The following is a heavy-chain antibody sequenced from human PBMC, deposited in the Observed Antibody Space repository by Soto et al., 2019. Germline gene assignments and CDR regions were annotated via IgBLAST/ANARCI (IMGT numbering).Heavy chain of an antibody. CDR1: GFTFSSYG. J-gene: IGHJ4*02. D-gene: IGHD3-16*01. Sequence: QVQLVESGGGVVQPGRSLRLSCAASGFTFSSYGMHWVRQAPGKGLEWVAVISFDGSYKYYADSVKGRFTISRDFSKNTLFLQMNSLRAEDTAVYYCAKWNGGFDYWGQGTLVTVSS. V-gene: IGHV3-30*18. CDR2: ISFDGSYK. CDR3: AKWNGGFDY.